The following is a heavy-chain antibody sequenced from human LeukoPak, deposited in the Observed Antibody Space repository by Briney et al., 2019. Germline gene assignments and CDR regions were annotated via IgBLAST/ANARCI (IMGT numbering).Heavy chain of an antibody. D-gene: IGHD3-22*01. J-gene: IGHJ3*02. Sequence: SETLSLTCSVSGVSISSSYWSWIRQPPGKGLEGVGFIYYSGSTNYDPSLKSRVTMSADTSKNQFSLKLTSVTAADTAVYYCAKGYYDSSGYSNTFDIWGQGTMATVSS. CDR1: GVSISSSY. V-gene: IGHV4-59*01. CDR3: AKGYYDSSGYSNTFDI. CDR2: IYYSGST.